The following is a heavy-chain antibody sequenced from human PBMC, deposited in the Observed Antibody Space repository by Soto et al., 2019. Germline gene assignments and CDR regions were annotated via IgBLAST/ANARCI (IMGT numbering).Heavy chain of an antibody. CDR2: FDPEDGET. D-gene: IGHD6-13*01. Sequence: GASVKVSCKVSGYTLTELSMHWVRQAPGKGLEWMGGFDPEDGETIYAQKFQGRVTMTEDTSTDTAYMELSSLRSEDTAVYYCATSGNGRKYSSSWYTWFAPWGQGTLVTVSS. CDR1: GYTLTELS. V-gene: IGHV1-24*01. J-gene: IGHJ5*02. CDR3: ATSGNGRKYSSSWYTWFAP.